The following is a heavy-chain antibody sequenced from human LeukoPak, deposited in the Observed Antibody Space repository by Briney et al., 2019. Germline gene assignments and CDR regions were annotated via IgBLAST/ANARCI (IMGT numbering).Heavy chain of an antibody. D-gene: IGHD3-10*02. CDR1: GGSISSGSYY. CDR2: IYTSGST. J-gene: IGHJ3*02. V-gene: IGHV4-61*02. CDR3: ARGVRFPYAFDI. Sequence: PSETLSLTCTVPGGSISSGSYYWSWIRQPAGKGLEWIGRIYTSGSTNYNPSLKSRVTISVDTSKNQFSLKLSSVTAADTAVYYCARGVRFPYAFDIWGQGSMVTVSS.